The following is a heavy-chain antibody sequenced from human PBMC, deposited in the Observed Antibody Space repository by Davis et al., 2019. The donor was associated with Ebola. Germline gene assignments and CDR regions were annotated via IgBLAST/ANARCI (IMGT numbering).Heavy chain of an antibody. V-gene: IGHV5-51*01. CDR3: ARPSTSIQGNAFNI. Sequence: GASLNISCKGSGYLFTSFWTGWVRHMSGKVPEWMGIIHPGDSDTRLSSSFEGQFTISADKSISTAYLQWSSLKASDTALYYCARPSTSIQGNAFNIWGQGTMVRVSS. D-gene: IGHD1-26*01. CDR2: IHPGDSDT. J-gene: IGHJ3*02. CDR1: GYLFTSFW.